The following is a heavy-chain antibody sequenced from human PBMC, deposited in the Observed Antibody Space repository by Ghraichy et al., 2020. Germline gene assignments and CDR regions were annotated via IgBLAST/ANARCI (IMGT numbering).Heavy chain of an antibody. V-gene: IGHV3-48*01. CDR2: ISSSSSTI. Sequence: GSLRLSCAASGFTFSSYSMNWVRQAPGKGLEWVSYISSSSSTIYYADSVKGRFTISRDNAKNSLYLQMNSLRAEDTAVYYCARDLGLGVVVVPAAITYFDYWGQGTLVTVSS. CDR3: ARDLGLGVVVVPAAITYFDY. D-gene: IGHD2-2*01. CDR1: GFTFSSYS. J-gene: IGHJ4*02.